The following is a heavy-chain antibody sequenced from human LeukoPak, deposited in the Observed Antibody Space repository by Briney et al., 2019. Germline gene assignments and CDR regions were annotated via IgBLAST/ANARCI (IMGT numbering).Heavy chain of an antibody. V-gene: IGHV4-34*01. CDR3: ARYPNSSSWYERDAFDI. D-gene: IGHD6-13*01. Sequence: SETLSLTCAVYGGSFSGYYWSWIRQPPGKGLEWIGEINHSGSTNYNPSLKSRVTISVDTSKNQFPLKLSSVTAADTAVYYCARYPNSSSWYERDAFDIRGQGTMVTVSS. CDR2: INHSGST. CDR1: GGSFSGYY. J-gene: IGHJ3*02.